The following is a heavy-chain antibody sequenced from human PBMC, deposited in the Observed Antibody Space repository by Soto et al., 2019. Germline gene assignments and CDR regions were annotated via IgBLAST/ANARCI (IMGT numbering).Heavy chain of an antibody. D-gene: IGHD4-17*01. CDR2: IYYSGST. CDR1: GGSISSYY. V-gene: IGHV4-59*01. CDR3: ARDRYGVDYYYYGMDV. Sequence: SETLSLTCTVSGGSISSYYWSWIRQPPGKGLEWIGYIYYSGSTNYNPSLKSRVTISVDTSKNQFSLKLSSVTAADTAVYYCARDRYGVDYYYYGMDVWGQGTTVTVSS. J-gene: IGHJ6*02.